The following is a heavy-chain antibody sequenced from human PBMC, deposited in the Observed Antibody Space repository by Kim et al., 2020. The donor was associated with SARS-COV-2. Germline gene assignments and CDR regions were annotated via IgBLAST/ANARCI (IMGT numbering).Heavy chain of an antibody. Sequence: GGSLRLSCAASGFTFSSYAMSWVRQAPGKGLEWVSAISGSGGSTYYADSVKGRFTISRDNSKNTLYLQMNSLRAEDTAVYYCAKDLGKQLVSLHYYGMDVWGQGTTVTVSS. CDR1: GFTFSSYA. J-gene: IGHJ6*02. D-gene: IGHD6-6*01. V-gene: IGHV3-23*01. CDR3: AKDLGKQLVSLHYYGMDV. CDR2: ISGSGGST.